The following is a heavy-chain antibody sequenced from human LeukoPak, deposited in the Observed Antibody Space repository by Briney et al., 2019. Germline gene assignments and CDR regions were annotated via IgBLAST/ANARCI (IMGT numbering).Heavy chain of an antibody. CDR3: ARGDSSSSDFDY. D-gene: IGHD6-6*01. V-gene: IGHV4-34*01. CDR1: GGSFSGYY. J-gene: IGHJ4*02. CDR2: INHSGST. Sequence: SETLSLTCAVYGGSFSGYYWCWIRQPPGKGLEWIGEINHSGSTNYNPSLKSRVTISVDTSKNQFSLKLSSVTAADTAVYYCARGDSSSSDFDYWGQGTLVTVSS.